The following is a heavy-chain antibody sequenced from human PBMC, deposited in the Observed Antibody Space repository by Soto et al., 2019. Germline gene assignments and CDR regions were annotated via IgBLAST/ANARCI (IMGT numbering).Heavy chain of an antibody. CDR3: ARGINYSDSRGDSWFDP. CDR1: DDSSSNYK. CDR2: IDSNGGT. D-gene: IGHD3-22*01. J-gene: IGHJ5*02. V-gene: IGHV4-59*08. Sequence: SETLSLTCTVSDDSSSNYKWSWIRQPPGRRLEWIGYIDSNGGTSYNPSLQSRVTISIDTSTKQFFLKLSSVTAADTAVYYCARGINYSDSRGDSWFDPWGQGTLVTVS.